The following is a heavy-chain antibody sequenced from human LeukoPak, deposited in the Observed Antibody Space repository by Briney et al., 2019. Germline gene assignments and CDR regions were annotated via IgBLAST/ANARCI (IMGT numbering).Heavy chain of an antibody. D-gene: IGHD2-2*02. CDR1: GFTFSDYY. J-gene: IGHJ6*02. CDR2: ISSSGSTI. V-gene: IGHV3-11*01. Sequence: GGSLRLSCAASGFTFSDYYMSWIRQAPGKGLEWVSYISSSGSTIYYADSVKGRFTISRDNAKNSLYLQMNSLRAEDTAVYYCARGGYCSSTSCYTPYYYGMDVWGQGTKVTVSS. CDR3: ARGGYCSSTSCYTPYYYGMDV.